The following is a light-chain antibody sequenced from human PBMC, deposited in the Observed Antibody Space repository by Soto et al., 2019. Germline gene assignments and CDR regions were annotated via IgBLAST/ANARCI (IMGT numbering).Light chain of an antibody. Sequence: EIVMTQSPATLSVSPGERATLSCRASQSGSTNLAWYQQKPDQAPRLLMYGASTRATGIPARFSGSGSGTEFTLTISSLQSEDFAVYYCQQYHNWPPYTFGQGNKLEIK. CDR3: QQYHNWPPYT. CDR2: GAS. CDR1: QSGSTN. V-gene: IGKV3-15*01. J-gene: IGKJ2*01.